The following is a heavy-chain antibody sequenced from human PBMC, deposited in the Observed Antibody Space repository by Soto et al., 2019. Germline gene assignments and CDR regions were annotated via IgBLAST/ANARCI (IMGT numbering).Heavy chain of an antibody. V-gene: IGHV4-31*03. CDR2: IYYSGST. D-gene: IGHD3-10*01. J-gene: IGHJ4*02. CDR1: GGSISSGGYY. Sequence: SETLSLTCTVSGGSISSGGYYWSWIRQHPGKGLEWIGYIYYSGSTYYNPSLKSRVTISVDTSKNQFSLKLSSVTAADTAVYYCARVPITFFSAFDYWGQGTLVTVSS. CDR3: ARVPITFFSAFDY.